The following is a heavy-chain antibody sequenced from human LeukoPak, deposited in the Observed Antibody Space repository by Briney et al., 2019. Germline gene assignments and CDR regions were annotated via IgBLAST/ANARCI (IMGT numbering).Heavy chain of an antibody. CDR3: ASQLYSGRGGD. Sequence: PSETLSLTCTVSGGSISSYYWSWIRQPPGKGLEWIGYIYYSGSTNYNPSLKSRVTISVDTSKNQFSLKLSSVTAADTAVYYCASQLYSGRGGDWGQGTLVTVSS. CDR2: IYYSGST. V-gene: IGHV4-59*12. D-gene: IGHD6-13*01. J-gene: IGHJ4*02. CDR1: GGSISSYY.